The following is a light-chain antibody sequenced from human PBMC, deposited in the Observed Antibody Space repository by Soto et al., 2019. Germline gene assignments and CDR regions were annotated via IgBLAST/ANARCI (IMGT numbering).Light chain of an antibody. Sequence: DIQMTQSPSSVSASVGDRVTITCRASQDIRNWLAWYQQKPGKAPKLLVYAASKLQSGVPSRFSGSGSGTDFTLTISSLQPEEFATYYCQQANSVPPITFGQGTRLEIK. J-gene: IGKJ5*01. CDR3: QQANSVPPIT. CDR1: QDIRNW. CDR2: AAS. V-gene: IGKV1-12*01.